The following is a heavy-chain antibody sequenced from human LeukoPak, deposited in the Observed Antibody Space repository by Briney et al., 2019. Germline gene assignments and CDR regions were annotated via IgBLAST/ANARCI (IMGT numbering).Heavy chain of an antibody. D-gene: IGHD6-13*01. Sequence: SSVKVSCKASGGTFSSYAISWVRQAPGQGLEWMGGIIPIFGTANYAQKFQGRGTITADESTSTAYMELSSLRSEDTAVYYCARRSTGIAAAGPTSFDYWGQGTLVTVSS. V-gene: IGHV1-69*01. CDR2: IIPIFGTA. CDR3: ARRSTGIAAAGPTSFDY. J-gene: IGHJ4*02. CDR1: GGTFSSYA.